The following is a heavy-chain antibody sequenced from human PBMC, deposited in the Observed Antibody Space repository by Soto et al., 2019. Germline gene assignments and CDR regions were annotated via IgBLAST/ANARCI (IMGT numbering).Heavy chain of an antibody. CDR3: ARVKRSTSRLDT. D-gene: IGHD1-26*01. J-gene: IGHJ5*02. V-gene: IGHV4-61*08. CDR1: GDSVSSGAYY. Sequence: SETLSLTCSVSGDSVSSGAYYWSWIRQPPGKGLEWIGYVYYSGSTSYNPSLETGVTISVDTSKNQFSLKLTSVTPADTAIYYCARVKRSTSRLDTWGQGTLVT. CDR2: VYYSGST.